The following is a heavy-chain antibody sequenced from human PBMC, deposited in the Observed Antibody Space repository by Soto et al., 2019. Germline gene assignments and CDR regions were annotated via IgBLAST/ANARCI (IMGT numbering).Heavy chain of an antibody. CDR1: GGTFSSYA. J-gene: IGHJ4*02. CDR2: IIPIFGTA. V-gene: IGHV1-69*13. Sequence: GASVKVSCKASGGTFSSYAISWVRQAPGQGLEWMGGIIPIFGTADYAQKFQGRVTITADESTSTAYMELSSLRSEDTAVYYCARGGGYELFDYWGQGTLVTVSS. D-gene: IGHD5-12*01. CDR3: ARGGGYELFDY.